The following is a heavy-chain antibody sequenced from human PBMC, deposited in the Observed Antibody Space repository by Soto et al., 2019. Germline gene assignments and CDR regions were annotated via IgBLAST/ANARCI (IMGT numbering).Heavy chain of an antibody. CDR3: AKALRGGCDY. J-gene: IGHJ4*02. V-gene: IGHV3-30*18. CDR1: GFPFSDYA. CDR2: ISFDGSNT. Sequence: QVQLVESGGGVVQPGRSLRLSCAASGFPFSDYAMHWVRQVPGKGLEWVAVISFDGSNTYYADSVKGRFTVSRDNSKHTLSLQMRSLRSDDTALYYCAKALRGGCDYWGQGARVTVPS. D-gene: IGHD3-10*01.